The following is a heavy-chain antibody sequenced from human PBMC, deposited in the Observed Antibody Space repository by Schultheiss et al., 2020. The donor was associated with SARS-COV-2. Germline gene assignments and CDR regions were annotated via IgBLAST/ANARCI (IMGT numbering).Heavy chain of an antibody. CDR3: ARDLMSSSWYETYYGMDV. J-gene: IGHJ6*02. D-gene: IGHD6-13*01. Sequence: GGSLRLSCAASGFTFDDYAMHWVRQAPGKGLEWVSGISWNSGSIGYADSVKGRFTISRDNSKNTLYLQMNSLRAEDTAVYYCARDLMSSSWYETYYGMDVWGQGTTVTVSS. CDR1: GFTFDDYA. CDR2: ISWNSGSI. V-gene: IGHV3-9*01.